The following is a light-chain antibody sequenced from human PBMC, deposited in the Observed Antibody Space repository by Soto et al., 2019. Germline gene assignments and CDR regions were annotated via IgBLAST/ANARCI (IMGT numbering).Light chain of an antibody. CDR1: QSVSSSY. V-gene: IGKV3-20*01. CDR3: KQYGSSPPVT. Sequence: EIVLTQSPGTLSLSPGERATLSCRASQSVSSSYLAWYQQKPGQAPRLLIYGPSIRATGIPDRFSGSGSGTDFTLTISRLEPEVFAVYYCKQYGSSPPVTFGGGTKVEIK. J-gene: IGKJ4*01. CDR2: GPS.